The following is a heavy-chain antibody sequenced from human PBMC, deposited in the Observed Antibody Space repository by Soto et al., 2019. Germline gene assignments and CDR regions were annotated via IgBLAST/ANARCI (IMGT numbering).Heavy chain of an antibody. CDR3: ARDGWHDTWHPGAFDI. V-gene: IGHV3-48*03. CDR2: IGATVSII. Sequence: XESLRLSCAASGFTFSSFDMNWLRQAPGEGLEWVSYIGATVSIIYFADSVKGRFTISRDNSKNSLFLQMSSLRAEDTAVYYCARDGWHDTWHPGAFDIWGRGTMVTVPS. CDR1: GFTFSSFD. D-gene: IGHD3-9*01. J-gene: IGHJ3*02.